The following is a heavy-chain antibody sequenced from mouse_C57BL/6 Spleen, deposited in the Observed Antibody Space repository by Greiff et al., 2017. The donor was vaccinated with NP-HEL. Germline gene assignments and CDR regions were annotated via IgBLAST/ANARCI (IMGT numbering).Heavy chain of an antibody. CDR1: GYTFTSYW. J-gene: IGHJ2*01. V-gene: IGHV1-64*01. Sequence: VQLQQPGPELVKPGASVKMSCKASGYTFTSYWMHWVKQSPGKGLEWIGMIHPNSGSTNYNEKFKSKATLTVDKSSSTAYMQLSRLTSEDSAVYYCAKVGRDYIDYWGQGTTLTVSS. D-gene: IGHD1-1*01. CDR3: AKVGRDYIDY. CDR2: IHPNSGST.